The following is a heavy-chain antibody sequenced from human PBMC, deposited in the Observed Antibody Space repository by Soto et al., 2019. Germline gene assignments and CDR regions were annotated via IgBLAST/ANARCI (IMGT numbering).Heavy chain of an antibody. V-gene: IGHV3-30*14. D-gene: IGHD5-12*01. CDR3: ARVDEGAVTTISYFDL. Sequence: QVQLVESGGGVVQPGRSLRLSCAASGFTFSTYAMHWVRQATGKGLEWVAVTSYDGYNRYYAESVKGRFTISRDNFKNTLYLQMNSLRAEDTAVYYCARVDEGAVTTISYFDLWGRGTLVTVSS. CDR2: TSYDGYNR. J-gene: IGHJ2*01. CDR1: GFTFSTYA.